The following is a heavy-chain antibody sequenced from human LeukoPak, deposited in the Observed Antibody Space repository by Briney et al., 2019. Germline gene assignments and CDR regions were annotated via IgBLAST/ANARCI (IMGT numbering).Heavy chain of an antibody. Sequence: GGSLRLSCTASGFTFGDYAMSWVRQAPGKGLEWVGFIRSKAYGGTTEYAASVKGRFTISRDDSKSIAYLQMNSLKTEDTAVYYCTSGPSGYLYYYYGTDVWGKGTTVTVSS. J-gene: IGHJ6*04. V-gene: IGHV3-49*04. CDR2: IRSKAYGGTT. D-gene: IGHD5-12*01. CDR1: GFTFGDYA. CDR3: TSGPSGYLYYYYGTDV.